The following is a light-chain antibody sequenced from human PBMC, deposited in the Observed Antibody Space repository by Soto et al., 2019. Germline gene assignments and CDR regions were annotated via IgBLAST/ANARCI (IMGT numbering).Light chain of an antibody. CDR1: QSVGGTF. J-gene: IGKJ1*01. CDR2: GAS. V-gene: IGKV3-11*01. CDR3: HQRQSWPRT. Sequence: EIGLTQSAGTLSLSPGEGATLSWRASQSVGGTFLAWYQQKAGQAPRLLIHGASNRATGIPDRFSGSGSGTDFTLTISDVQTEDFAVYYCHQRQSWPRTFGQGTKVDIK.